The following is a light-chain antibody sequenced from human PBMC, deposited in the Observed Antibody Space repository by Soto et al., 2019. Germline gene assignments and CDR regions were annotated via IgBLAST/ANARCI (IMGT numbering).Light chain of an antibody. CDR1: SSDVGGYNY. J-gene: IGLJ2*01. CDR2: EVS. Sequence: QSALTQPPSASGSPGQSVTISCTGTSSDVGGYNYVSWYQQHPGKAPKLMIYEVSKRPSGVPDRFSGSKSGNTASLTVSGLQAEDEADYYCSSYRGRNNWGGFGGGTKLTVL. CDR3: SSYRGRNNWGG. V-gene: IGLV2-8*01.